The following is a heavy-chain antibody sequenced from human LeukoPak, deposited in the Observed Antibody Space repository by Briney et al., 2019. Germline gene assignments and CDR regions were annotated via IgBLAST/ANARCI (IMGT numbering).Heavy chain of an antibody. CDR1: GFTFSGYS. D-gene: IGHD2-2*01. CDR2: ISSSSSYI. V-gene: IGHV3-21*01. CDR3: ARGGGFCSSTSCYDGY. J-gene: IGHJ4*02. Sequence: PGGSLRLSCAASGFTFSGYSMNWVRQAPGKGLEWGSSISSSSSYIYYADSVKGRFTISRDNAKNSLYLQMNSLRAEDTAVYYCARGGGFCSSTSCYDGYWGQGTLVTVSS.